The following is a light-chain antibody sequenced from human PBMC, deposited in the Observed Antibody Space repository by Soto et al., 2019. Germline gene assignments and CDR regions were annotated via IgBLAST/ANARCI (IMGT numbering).Light chain of an antibody. CDR3: SSLTTSFTYV. V-gene: IGLV2-14*01. CDR2: EVS. J-gene: IGLJ1*01. CDR1: SSDVGAYNY. Sequence: QSLLTQPASVSVSPGQSVAISCTGTSSDVGAYNYISLYQQHPGKAPKLLLSEVSNRPSGVSDRFSGSKSGNTASLTISELQAEDEADYYCSSLTTSFTYVFGTGTKVTVL.